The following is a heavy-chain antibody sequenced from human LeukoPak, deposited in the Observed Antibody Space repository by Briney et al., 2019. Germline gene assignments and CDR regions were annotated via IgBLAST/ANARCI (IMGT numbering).Heavy chain of an antibody. CDR1: GYSISSGYY. Sequence: PSVTLSLTCAVSGYSISSGYYWGWIRQPPGKGLGWIGSIYHSGSTYYNPSLKSRVTISVDTSKNQFSLKLSSVTAADTAVYYCARLIPDFWSGYYTFWFDPWGQGTLVTVSS. J-gene: IGHJ5*02. CDR2: IYHSGST. D-gene: IGHD3-3*01. V-gene: IGHV4-38-2*01. CDR3: ARLIPDFWSGYYTFWFDP.